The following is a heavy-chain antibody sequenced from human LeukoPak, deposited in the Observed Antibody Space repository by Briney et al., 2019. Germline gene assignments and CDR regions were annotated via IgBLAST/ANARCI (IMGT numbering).Heavy chain of an antibody. J-gene: IGHJ3*02. CDR3: ARQYYDFWSGSDDAFDI. CDR2: INPNSGGT. Sequence: ASVKVSCKASGYTFTSYGISWVRQAPGQGLEWMGWINPNSGGTNYAQKFQGRVTMTRDTSISTAYMELSRLRSDDTAVYYCARQYYDFWSGSDDAFDIWGQGTMVTVSS. V-gene: IGHV1-2*02. D-gene: IGHD3-3*01. CDR1: GYTFTSYG.